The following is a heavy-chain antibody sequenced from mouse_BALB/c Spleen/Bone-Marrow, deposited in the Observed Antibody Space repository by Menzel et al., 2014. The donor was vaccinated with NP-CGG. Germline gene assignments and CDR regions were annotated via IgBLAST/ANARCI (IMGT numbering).Heavy chain of an antibody. Sequence: QVQLQQSGAELVKPGASVKLSCKASGYTFTSYYMNWVKQRPGQGLEWIGGINPSNGGTNFNEKFKSKATLTVDKSSSTAYMQLSSLTSEDSAVYYCTILTGYAMDFWGQGTSVTVSS. J-gene: IGHJ4*01. CDR1: GYTFTSYY. CDR3: TILTGYAMDF. D-gene: IGHD4-1*01. CDR2: INPSNGGT. V-gene: IGHV1S81*02.